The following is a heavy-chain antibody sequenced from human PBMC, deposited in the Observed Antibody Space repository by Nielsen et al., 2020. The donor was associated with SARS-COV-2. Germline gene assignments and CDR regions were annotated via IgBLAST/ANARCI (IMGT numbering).Heavy chain of an antibody. CDR3: ARDSTGRGGYEPSDY. V-gene: IGHV3-30*04. Sequence: GGSLRLSCAASGFTFSPYAMHWVRQAPGKGLDWVAVISYDGSNNFYADSVKGRFTISRDNSKNTLYLQMNSLRAEDTAVYYCARDSTGRGGYEPSDYWGQGTLVTVSS. D-gene: IGHD5-12*01. J-gene: IGHJ4*02. CDR2: ISYDGSNN. CDR1: GFTFSPYA.